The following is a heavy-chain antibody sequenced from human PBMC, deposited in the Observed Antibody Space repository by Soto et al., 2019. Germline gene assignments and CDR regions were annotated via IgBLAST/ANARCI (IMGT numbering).Heavy chain of an antibody. D-gene: IGHD6-13*01. J-gene: IGHJ3*02. Sequence: HLGGSLRLSCAASGFTFSSYGMHWVRQAPGKGLEWVAVISYDGSNKYYADSVKGRFTISRDNSKNTLYLQMNSLRAEDTAVYYCATGIAAAGNRAFDIWGQGTMVTVSS. CDR1: GFTFSSYG. V-gene: IGHV3-30*03. CDR3: ATGIAAAGNRAFDI. CDR2: ISYDGSNK.